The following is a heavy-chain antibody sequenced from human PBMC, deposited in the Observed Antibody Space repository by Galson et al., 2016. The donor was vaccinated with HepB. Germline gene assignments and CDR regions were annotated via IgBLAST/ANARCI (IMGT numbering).Heavy chain of an antibody. CDR3: ARVGIAARYYYGMDV. D-gene: IGHD6-6*01. Sequence: SLRLSCAASGFTFSTYPMHWVRQAPGKGLEWVAIISYDGSNKYYADSVKGRFTISRDNSKITLSLEMNSLRAEDTAVYYCARVGIAARYYYGMDVWGQGTTVTVSS. V-gene: IGHV3-30*04. CDR2: ISYDGSNK. CDR1: GFTFSTYP. J-gene: IGHJ6*02.